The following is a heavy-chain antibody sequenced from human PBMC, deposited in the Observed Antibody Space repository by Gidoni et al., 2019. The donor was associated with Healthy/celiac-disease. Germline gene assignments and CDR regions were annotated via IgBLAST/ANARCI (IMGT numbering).Heavy chain of an antibody. V-gene: IGHV1-69*01. J-gene: IGHJ3*02. CDR2: IIPIFGTA. CDR3: ARLWFGELMVSPKDSDAFDI. Sequence: QVQLVQSGAEVKKPGSSVKVSCKASGGTFSSYAISWVRQAPGQGLEWMGGIIPIFGTANYAQKFQGRVTITADESTSTAYMELSSLRSEDTAVYYCARLWFGELMVSPKDSDAFDIWGQGTMVTVSS. D-gene: IGHD3-10*01. CDR1: GGTFSSYA.